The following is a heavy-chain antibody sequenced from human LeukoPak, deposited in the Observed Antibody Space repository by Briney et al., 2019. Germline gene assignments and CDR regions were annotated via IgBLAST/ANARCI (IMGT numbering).Heavy chain of an antibody. J-gene: IGHJ4*02. V-gene: IGHV3-33*06. CDR1: GFTFSSYG. CDR2: IWYDGSNK. CDR3: ANRFCASGRYCSGGRGPFDY. D-gene: IGHD2-15*01. Sequence: KPGGSLRLSCAASGFTFSSYGMHWVRQAPGKGLEWVAVIWYDGSNKYYADSVKGRFTISRDNSKNTLYLQMNSLRAVDTAVYYCANRFCASGRYCSGGRGPFDYWGQGTLVTVSS.